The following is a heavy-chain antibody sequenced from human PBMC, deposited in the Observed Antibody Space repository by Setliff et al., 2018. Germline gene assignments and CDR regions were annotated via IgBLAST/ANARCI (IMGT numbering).Heavy chain of an antibody. CDR3: AGGYGYSSGWYRVYFDY. V-gene: IGHV4-34*01. CDR2: INHSGRT. D-gene: IGHD6-19*01. Sequence: SETLSLTCAVYGGSFSGYYWSWIRQPPGKGLEWIGEINHSGRTNYNPSLKSRVTISVDTSKNQFSLKLSSVTAADTAVYYCAGGYGYSSGWYRVYFDYWGQGTLVTVSS. J-gene: IGHJ4*02. CDR1: GGSFSGYY.